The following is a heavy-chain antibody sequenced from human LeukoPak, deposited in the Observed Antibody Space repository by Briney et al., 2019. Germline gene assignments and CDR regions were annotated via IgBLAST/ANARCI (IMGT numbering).Heavy chain of an antibody. J-gene: IGHJ4*02. Sequence: ASVKVSCKASGYTFTGYYMHWVRQAPGQGLEWMGWINPNSGGTNYAQKFQGRVTMTRDTSISTAYMELSRLRSDDPAVYYCAREDQAYDSSGYYMTDFDYWGQGTLVTVSS. CDR2: INPNSGGT. CDR1: GYTFTGYY. CDR3: AREDQAYDSSGYYMTDFDY. D-gene: IGHD3-22*01. V-gene: IGHV1-2*02.